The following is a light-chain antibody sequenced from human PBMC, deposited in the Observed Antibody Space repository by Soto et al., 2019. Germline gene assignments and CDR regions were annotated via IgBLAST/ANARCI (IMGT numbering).Light chain of an antibody. J-gene: IGKJ2*01. V-gene: IGKV3-15*01. CDR3: QQFSNNHWTPYT. Sequence: EIVMTQSPATLSVSPGERVTLSCRASQRITSTLAWYQQKPGQAPRLLIYGASARAAGVSDRFSVSVSGTDFTLTISSLQSEDFAVYYCQQFSNNHWTPYTFGQGTKLEIK. CDR1: QRITST. CDR2: GAS.